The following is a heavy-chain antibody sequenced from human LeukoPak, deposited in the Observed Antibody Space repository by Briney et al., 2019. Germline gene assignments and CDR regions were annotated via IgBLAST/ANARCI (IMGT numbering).Heavy chain of an antibody. V-gene: IGHV4-31*03. CDR3: ARGPYGDYGVYYFDS. D-gene: IGHD4-17*01. J-gene: IGHJ4*02. CDR2: IYYSGST. Sequence: SQTLSLTCTVSGGSISSGGYYWSWIRQHPGKGLEWIGYIYYSGSTYYNPSLKSRVTISVDTSKNQFSLKLSSVTAADTAVYYCARGPYGDYGVYYFDSWAQGSLVTVSS. CDR1: GGSISSGGYY.